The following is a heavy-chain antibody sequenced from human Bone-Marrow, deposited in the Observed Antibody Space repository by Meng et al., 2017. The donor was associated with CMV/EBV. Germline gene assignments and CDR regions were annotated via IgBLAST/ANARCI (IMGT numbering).Heavy chain of an antibody. CDR1: GFTFSSYA. J-gene: IGHJ4*02. CDR2: ISGSGGST. Sequence: GGSLRLSCAASGFTFSSYAMSWVRQAPGKGLEWVSAISGSGGSTYYADSVKGRFTISRDNSRNTLYLQMNSLRAEDTAVYYCAKDMNIVVVPAAYDYWGQGTRVTGSS. D-gene: IGHD2-2*01. V-gene: IGHV3-23*01. CDR3: AKDMNIVVVPAAYDY.